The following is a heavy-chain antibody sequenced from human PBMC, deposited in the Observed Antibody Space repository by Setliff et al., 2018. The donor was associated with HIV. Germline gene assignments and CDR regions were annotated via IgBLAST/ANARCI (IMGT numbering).Heavy chain of an antibody. CDR3: ARAKQWLAELDY. CDR2: IYHSGST. CDR1: GGSLSGHF. V-gene: IGHV4-34*01. J-gene: IGHJ4*02. Sequence: SETLSLTCAVYGGSLSGHFWSWVRQPPGKGLEWIGEIYHSGSTNYNPSLKSRVTISVDKSKNQFSLKLSSVTAADTAVYYCARAKQWLAELDYWGQGTLVTVSS. D-gene: IGHD6-19*01.